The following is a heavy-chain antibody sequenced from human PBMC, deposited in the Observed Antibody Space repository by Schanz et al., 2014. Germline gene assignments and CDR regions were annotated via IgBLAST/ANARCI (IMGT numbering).Heavy chain of an antibody. CDR3: ARDGGRDGYNLAFDV. D-gene: IGHD5-12*01. CDR1: GITISNYG. V-gene: IGHV3-33*05. J-gene: IGHJ3*01. Sequence: QVQLVESGGGVVQPRRSLRLSCEVSGITISNYGMHWVRQAPGKGLEWVSVILHDGSKEYYADSVKGRFIISRDNAKNALYLQMNSLRAEDTAVYFCARDGGRDGYNLAFDVWGQGTLVTVSS. CDR2: ILHDGSKE.